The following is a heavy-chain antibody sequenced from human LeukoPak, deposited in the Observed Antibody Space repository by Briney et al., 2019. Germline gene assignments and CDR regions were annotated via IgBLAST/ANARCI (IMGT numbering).Heavy chain of an antibody. CDR2: INSDGSST. V-gene: IGHV3-74*01. CDR3: AAYDSSGYSFDY. CDR1: GFTFSSYW. D-gene: IGHD3-22*01. J-gene: IGHJ4*02. Sequence: PGGSLRLSCAASGFTFSSYWTHWVRQAPGKGLVWVSRINSDGSSTTYADSVKGRFTMSRDNAKNTLYLQMNSLRAEDTAVYYCAAYDSSGYSFDYWGQGILVTVSS.